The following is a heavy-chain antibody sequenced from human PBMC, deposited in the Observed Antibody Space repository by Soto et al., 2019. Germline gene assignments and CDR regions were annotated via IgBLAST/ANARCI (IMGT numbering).Heavy chain of an antibody. CDR2: IIPIFGTA. CDR1: GGTFSSYA. D-gene: IGHD3-22*01. J-gene: IGHJ5*02. V-gene: IGHV1-69*06. Sequence: GASVKVSCKASGGTFSSYAISWVRQAPGQGLEWMGGIIPIFGTANYAQKFQGRVTITADKSTSTAYMELSSLRSEDTAAYYCARRDYYDSSGYPGWFDPWGQGTLVTVSS. CDR3: ARRDYYDSSGYPGWFDP.